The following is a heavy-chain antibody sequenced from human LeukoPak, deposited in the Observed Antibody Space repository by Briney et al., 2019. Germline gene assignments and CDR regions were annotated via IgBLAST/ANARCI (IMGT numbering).Heavy chain of an antibody. Sequence: GGSLRLSCVASGFTFSKYAITWVRQAPGKGLEWVSSISGSGTPYYAESVKGRFTVSRDNSKNTLYLQVNSLRAEDTAVYYCAKDPMVRGSTYDYWGQGTLVTVSS. D-gene: IGHD3-10*01. CDR3: AKDPMVRGSTYDY. CDR1: GFTFSKYA. CDR2: ISGSGTP. V-gene: IGHV3-23*01. J-gene: IGHJ4*02.